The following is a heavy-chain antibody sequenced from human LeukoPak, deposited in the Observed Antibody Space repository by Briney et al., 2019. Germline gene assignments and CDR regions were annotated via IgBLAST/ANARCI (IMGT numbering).Heavy chain of an antibody. CDR3: ARGRRCSSTSCYTFPPYWYFDL. Sequence: SETLSFTCAGYGGSFSGYYWSWIRQPPGKGLEWIGEINHSGSTNYNPSLKSRVTISVDTSKNQFSLKLSSVTAADTAVYYCARGRRCSSTSCYTFPPYWYFDLWGRGTLVTVSS. D-gene: IGHD2-2*02. J-gene: IGHJ2*01. V-gene: IGHV4-34*01. CDR2: INHSGST. CDR1: GGSFSGYY.